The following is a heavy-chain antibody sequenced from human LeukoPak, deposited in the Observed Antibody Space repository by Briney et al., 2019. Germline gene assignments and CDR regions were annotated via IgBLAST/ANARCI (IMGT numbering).Heavy chain of an antibody. Sequence: SQTLSLTCTVSGGSISSGGYYWSWIRQHPGKGLEWIGYIYYSGSTYYNPSLKSRVTISVDTSKNQFSLKLSSVTAADTAVYYCARLDYGPYYYMDVSGKGTTVTVSS. CDR2: IYYSGST. CDR3: ARLDYGPYYYMDV. J-gene: IGHJ6*03. D-gene: IGHD4-17*01. CDR1: GGSISSGGYY. V-gene: IGHV4-31*03.